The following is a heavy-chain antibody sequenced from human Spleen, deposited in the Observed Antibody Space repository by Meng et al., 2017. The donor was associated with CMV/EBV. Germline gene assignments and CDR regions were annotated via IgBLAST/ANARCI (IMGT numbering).Heavy chain of an antibody. CDR2: ISRSGTNK. J-gene: IGHJ4*02. CDR3: ARGLTGTTIDYFDY. Sequence: SGFSFRNYATHWVRQAPGKGLEWVAVISRSGTNKYYADSVKGRFTISRDNSKNTLNLQMNSLRVEDTAVYYCARGLTGTTIDYFDYWGQGTLVTVSS. CDR1: GFSFRNYA. V-gene: IGHV3-30*04. D-gene: IGHD1-7*01.